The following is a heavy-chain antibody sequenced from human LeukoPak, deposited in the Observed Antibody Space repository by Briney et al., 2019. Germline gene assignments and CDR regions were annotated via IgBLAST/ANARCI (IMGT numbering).Heavy chain of an antibody. Sequence: GGSLRLSCAASGFSFSSYVMSWVRQAPGKGLEWVSGISGSGGSTYYADSVKGRFTISRDNAKNSLYLQMNSLRAEDTAVYYCARAEVAAVTPFDYWGQGTLVTVSS. CDR3: ARAEVAAVTPFDY. CDR1: GFSFSSYV. CDR2: ISGSGGST. V-gene: IGHV3-23*01. J-gene: IGHJ4*02. D-gene: IGHD6-19*01.